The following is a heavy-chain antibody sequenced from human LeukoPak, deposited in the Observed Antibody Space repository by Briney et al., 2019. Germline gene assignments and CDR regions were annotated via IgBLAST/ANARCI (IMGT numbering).Heavy chain of an antibody. CDR3: ARVYDSSGYYRDY. CDR2: IYYSGST. J-gene: IGHJ4*02. CDR1: GGSISSGDYY. Sequence: SETLSLTCTLSGGSISSGDYYWSWIRQPPGKGLEWIGYIYYSGSTYYNPSLKSRVTISVDTSKNQFSLKLSSVTAADTAVYYCARVYDSSGYYRDYWGQGTLVTVSS. V-gene: IGHV4-30-4*01. D-gene: IGHD3-22*01.